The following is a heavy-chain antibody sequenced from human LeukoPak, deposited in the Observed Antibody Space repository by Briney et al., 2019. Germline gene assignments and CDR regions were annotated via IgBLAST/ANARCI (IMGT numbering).Heavy chain of an antibody. J-gene: IGHJ6*03. CDR3: AKRSYITMVRGVTQGYYYYMDV. Sequence: PGGSLRLSCAASGLTFSSSAMSWVRQAPGKGLEWVSNISGSGSGGSTYYADSVKGRFTISRDNSKNTLYLQMNSLRAEDTAVYYCAKRSYITMVRGVTQGYYYYMDVWGKGTTVTISS. V-gene: IGHV3-23*01. CDR1: GLTFSSSA. CDR2: ISGSGSGGST. D-gene: IGHD3-10*01.